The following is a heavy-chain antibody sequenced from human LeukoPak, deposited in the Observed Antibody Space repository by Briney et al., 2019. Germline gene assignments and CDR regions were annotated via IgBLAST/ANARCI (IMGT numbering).Heavy chain of an antibody. D-gene: IGHD2-21*02. CDR3: ARDTCGGDCQNYYYYGMDV. V-gene: IGHV1-2*02. Sequence: ASVKVSCKASGYTFTGYYMHWVRQAPGQGLEWMGWINPNSGGTNYAQKFQGRVTMTRDTSISTAYMELSRLISDDTAVYYCARDTCGGDCQNYYYYGMDVWGQGTTATVSS. CDR1: GYTFTGYY. CDR2: INPNSGGT. J-gene: IGHJ6*02.